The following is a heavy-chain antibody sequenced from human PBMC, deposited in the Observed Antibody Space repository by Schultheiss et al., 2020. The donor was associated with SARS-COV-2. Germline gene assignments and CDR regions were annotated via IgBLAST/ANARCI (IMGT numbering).Heavy chain of an antibody. CDR2: ISYDGSNK. Sequence: GGSLRLSCAASGFTFSSYEMNWVRQAPGKGLEWVAVISYDGSNKYYADSVKGRFTISRDNSKNTLYLQMNSLKTEDTAVYYCTTIDVVVAATPDYWGQGTLVTVSS. V-gene: IGHV3-30*07. J-gene: IGHJ4*02. CDR3: TTIDVVVAATPDY. CDR1: GFTFSSYE. D-gene: IGHD2-15*01.